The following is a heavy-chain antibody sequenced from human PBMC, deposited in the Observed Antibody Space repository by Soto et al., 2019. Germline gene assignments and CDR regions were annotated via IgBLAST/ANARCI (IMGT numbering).Heavy chain of an antibody. D-gene: IGHD3-3*01. V-gene: IGHV3-48*02. J-gene: IGHJ6*02. CDR2: ISSSSSTI. Sequence: GGSLRLSCAASGFTFSSYSMNWVRQAPGKGLEWVSYISSSSSTIYYADSVKGRFTISRDNAKNSLYLQMNSLRDEDTAVYYCARASDFWSGYGADYYYGMDVWGQGTTVTVS. CDR3: ARASDFWSGYGADYYYGMDV. CDR1: GFTFSSYS.